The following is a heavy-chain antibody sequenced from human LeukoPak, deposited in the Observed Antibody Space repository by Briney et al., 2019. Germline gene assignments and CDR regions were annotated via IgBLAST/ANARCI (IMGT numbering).Heavy chain of an antibody. CDR3: AKDVPYYYDSSGIFFDP. CDR1: GFTFSSYA. V-gene: IGHV3-23*01. CDR2: ISGSGGST. D-gene: IGHD3-22*01. Sequence: GGSLRLSCAASGFTFSSYAMSWVRQAPGKGLEWVSAISGSGGSTYYADSVKGRFTISRDNSKNTLYLQMNSLRAEDTAVYYCAKDVPYYYDSSGIFFDPWGQGTLVTVSS. J-gene: IGHJ5*02.